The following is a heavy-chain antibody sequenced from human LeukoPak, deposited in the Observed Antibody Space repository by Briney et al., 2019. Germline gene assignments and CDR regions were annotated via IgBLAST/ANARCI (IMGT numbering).Heavy chain of an antibody. CDR1: GGSISSYY. D-gene: IGHD3-10*01. CDR2: INHSGST. J-gene: IGHJ6*03. V-gene: IGHV4-34*01. Sequence: SETLSLTCTVSGGSISSYYWSWIRQAPGKGLEWIGEINHSGSTNYNPSLKSRVTISVDTSKNQFSLKLSSVTAADTAVYYCAASPRSGAYYMDVWGKGTTVTVSS. CDR3: AASPRSGAYYMDV.